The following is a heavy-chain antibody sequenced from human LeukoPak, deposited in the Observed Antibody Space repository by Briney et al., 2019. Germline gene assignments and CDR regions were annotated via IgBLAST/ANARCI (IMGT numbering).Heavy chain of an antibody. Sequence: SETLSLTCTVSGVSISSGSYYWIWIRHPAGQGLEWIVRIYTSWSTNYNPSLRSRATISVDTSKKQFSLMLSSVTDADTAVYYCAREGSYYDSSGYYRDAFDIWGQGTMVTVSS. V-gene: IGHV4-61*02. CDR3: AREGSYYDSSGYYRDAFDI. CDR2: IYTSWST. D-gene: IGHD3-22*01. CDR1: GVSISSGSYY. J-gene: IGHJ3*02.